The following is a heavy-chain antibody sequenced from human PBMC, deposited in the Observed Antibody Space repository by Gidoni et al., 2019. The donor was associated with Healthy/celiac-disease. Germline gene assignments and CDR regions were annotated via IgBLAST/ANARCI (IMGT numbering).Heavy chain of an antibody. CDR2: ISSISSYI. CDR1: GFTFSSYS. V-gene: IGHV3-21*01. D-gene: IGHD1-7*01. CDR3: ARRLTGTTHAFDI. J-gene: IGHJ3*02. Sequence: EVQLVASGGCLVKPGGSLRLSCAASGFTFSSYSRNWVRQAPGKGLEWVSSISSISSYIYYADSVKGRFTISRDNAKNSLYLQMNSLRAEDTAVYYCARRLTGTTHAFDIWGQGTMVTVSS.